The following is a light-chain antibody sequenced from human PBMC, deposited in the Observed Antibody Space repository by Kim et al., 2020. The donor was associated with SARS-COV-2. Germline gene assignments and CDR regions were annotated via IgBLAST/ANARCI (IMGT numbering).Light chain of an antibody. CDR1: NLGSKS. Sequence: APGKTARITCGVNNLGSKSVHWYQQKPGQAPVWVIHYDTDRPSGIPERFSGSNSGNTATLNISRVEVADEADYYCQVWDSGTDHVVFGGGTQLTVL. CDR3: QVWDSGTDHVV. J-gene: IGLJ2*01. V-gene: IGLV3-21*04. CDR2: YDT.